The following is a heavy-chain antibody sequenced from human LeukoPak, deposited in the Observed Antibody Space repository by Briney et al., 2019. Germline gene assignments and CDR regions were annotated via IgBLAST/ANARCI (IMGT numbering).Heavy chain of an antibody. CDR3: ARGSGPDAFDI. V-gene: IGHV3-13*01. CDR1: GFTFSSYD. D-gene: IGHD2-15*01. Sequence: GGSLRLSCAASGFTFSSYDMHWVRQATGKGLEWVSAIGTAGDTYYPGSVKGRFTISRENAKNSLYLQMNSLRAGDTAVYYCARGSGPDAFDIWGQGTVVTVSS. CDR2: IGTAGDT. J-gene: IGHJ3*02.